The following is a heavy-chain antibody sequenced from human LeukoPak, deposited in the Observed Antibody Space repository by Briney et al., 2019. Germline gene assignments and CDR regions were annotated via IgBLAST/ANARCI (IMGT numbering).Heavy chain of an antibody. J-gene: IGHJ4*02. CDR3: ARRGTYCSGGSYLGQHFDY. D-gene: IGHD2-15*01. Sequence: SETLSLTCTVSGGSISSGDYYWSWIRQPPGKRLEWIGYIYYSGSTNYNPSLKSRVTISVDTSKNQFSLKLSSVTAADTAVYYCARRGTYCSGGSYLGQHFDYWGQGTVVTVSS. V-gene: IGHV4-61*08. CDR2: IYYSGST. CDR1: GGSISSGDYY.